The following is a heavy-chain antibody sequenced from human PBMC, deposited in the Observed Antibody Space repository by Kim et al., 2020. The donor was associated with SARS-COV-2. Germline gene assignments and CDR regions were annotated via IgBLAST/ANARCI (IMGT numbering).Heavy chain of an antibody. CDR1: DYSFTNYC. D-gene: IGHD3-22*01. V-gene: IGHV1-18*04. Sequence: ASVKVSCRASDYSFTNYCVTWVRQAPGQGLEWMGWMSGNNDITKYAQNFQGRVTMTTDKATNTAYMELRSLGSDDTAVYYCTRRGGSSGYYDDWCQGTVV. J-gene: IGHJ4*02. CDR3: TRRGGSSGYYDD. CDR2: MSGNNDIT.